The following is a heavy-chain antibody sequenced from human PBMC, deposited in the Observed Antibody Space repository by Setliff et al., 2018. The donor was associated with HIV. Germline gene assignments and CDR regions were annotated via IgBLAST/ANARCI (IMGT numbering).Heavy chain of an antibody. CDR3: ARGTAYYNFWSGYSQDYYYYMDV. CDR1: GGSISSYY. Sequence: PSETLSLTCTVSGGSISSYYWSWIRQPPGKGLEWIGEINHSGSTKYNPSLKSRVTISVDTSKNQFSLKLSSVTAADTAVYYCARGTAYYNFWSGYSQDYYYYMDVWGKGTTVTVSS. J-gene: IGHJ6*03. D-gene: IGHD3-3*01. V-gene: IGHV4-34*01. CDR2: INHSGST.